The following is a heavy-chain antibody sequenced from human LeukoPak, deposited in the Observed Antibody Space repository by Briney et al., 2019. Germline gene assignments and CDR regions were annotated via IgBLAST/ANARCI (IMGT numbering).Heavy chain of an antibody. CDR3: ARGRGYSGYDWSY. V-gene: IGHV4-34*01. CDR1: GGSFSGYY. CDR2: INHSGST. J-gene: IGHJ4*02. D-gene: IGHD5-12*01. Sequence: SETLSLTCAVYGGSFSGYYWSWIRQPPGKGLEWIGEINHSGSTNYNPSLKSRVTISVDTSKNQFSLKLSSVTAADTAAYYCARGRGYSGYDWSYWGQGTLVTVSS.